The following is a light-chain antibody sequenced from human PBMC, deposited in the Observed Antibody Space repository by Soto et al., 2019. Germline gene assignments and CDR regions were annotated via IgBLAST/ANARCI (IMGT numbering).Light chain of an antibody. Sequence: QSALTQPRSVSGSPGQSATISCTGTANDVGGHNYVSWYQQHPGEAPKLLIYDVTERPSGVPDRFSGSKSGNTASLTISGLQAEDEADYYCCSFTSITTYVFGTGTKVTVL. CDR2: DVT. CDR1: ANDVGGHNY. CDR3: CSFTSITTYV. V-gene: IGLV2-11*01. J-gene: IGLJ1*01.